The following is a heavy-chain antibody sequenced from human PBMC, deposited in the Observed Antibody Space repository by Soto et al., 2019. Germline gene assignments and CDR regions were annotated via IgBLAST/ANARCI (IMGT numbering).Heavy chain of an antibody. J-gene: IGHJ3*02. CDR2: ISGSGGST. V-gene: IGHV3-23*01. CDR3: AKGNSWSPALVLDI. D-gene: IGHD1-7*01. Sequence: GGSLRLSCAASGFTVSNNYLSWVRQAPGKGLEWVSAISGSGGSTYYADSVKGRFTISRDSSKNTLYLQMNSLRAEDTAVYYCAKGNSWSPALVLDIWGQGTMVTVSS. CDR1: GFTVSNNY.